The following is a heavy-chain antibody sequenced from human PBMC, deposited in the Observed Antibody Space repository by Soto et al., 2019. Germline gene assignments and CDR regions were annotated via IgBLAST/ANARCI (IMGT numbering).Heavy chain of an antibody. CDR3: AKGYFDWLSCPFDY. V-gene: IGHV3-9*01. CDR1: GFTVDDYA. Sequence: EVQLVESGGGLVQPGRSLRLSCAASGFTVDDYAMHWVRQAPGKGLEWVSGISWNSGSIGYADSVKGRFTISRDNAKNSVYLQMNRLRAEDTALYYCAKGYFDWLSCPFDYWGQGTLVTVSS. J-gene: IGHJ4*02. D-gene: IGHD3-9*01. CDR2: ISWNSGSI.